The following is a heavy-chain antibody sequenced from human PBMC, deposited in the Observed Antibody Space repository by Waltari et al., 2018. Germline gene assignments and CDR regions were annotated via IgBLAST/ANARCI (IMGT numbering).Heavy chain of an antibody. CDR2: VDPNSGGT. Sequence: LVQSGTVVRRPGASVQVSSKASRNDIRQHYLHWVRRAPGQGLEWMGWVDPNSGGTNYGQKFKDRITLTWDTSVNTAYMELTRLASFDTGVYYCAREYCAGECRLFDFWGQGTGLTVSS. CDR1: RNDIRQHY. J-gene: IGHJ4*02. CDR3: AREYCAGECRLFDF. D-gene: IGHD2-21*01. V-gene: IGHV1-2*02.